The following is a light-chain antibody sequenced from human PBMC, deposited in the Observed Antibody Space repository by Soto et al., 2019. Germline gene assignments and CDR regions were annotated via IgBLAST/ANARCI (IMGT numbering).Light chain of an antibody. J-gene: IGKJ1*01. V-gene: IGKV3-20*01. CDR2: GVS. CDR1: QSVPSNF. Sequence: EIVLTQSPGTLSLSPGERATLSCRASQSVPSNFLAWYQQKPGQAPILLIYGVSRRATGIPDRFSGSGSGTDFNLTISRLEPEDFAVYYCQQYDSSCTFGQGTKVEIK. CDR3: QQYDSSCT.